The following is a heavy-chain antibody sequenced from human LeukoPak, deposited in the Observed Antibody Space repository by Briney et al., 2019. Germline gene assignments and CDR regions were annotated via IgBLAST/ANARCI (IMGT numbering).Heavy chain of an antibody. CDR2: IYYSGST. CDR3: ARDLGLSYNWFDP. CDR1: GGSISSYY. D-gene: IGHD7-27*01. J-gene: IGHJ5*02. Sequence: KPPETLSLTCTVSGGSISSYYWNWIRQPPGKGLEWIGYIYYSGSTNYNPSLTSRVTISVDTSKNQFSLKLSSVTAADTAVYYCARDLGLSYNWFDPWGQGTLVTVSS. V-gene: IGHV4-59*01.